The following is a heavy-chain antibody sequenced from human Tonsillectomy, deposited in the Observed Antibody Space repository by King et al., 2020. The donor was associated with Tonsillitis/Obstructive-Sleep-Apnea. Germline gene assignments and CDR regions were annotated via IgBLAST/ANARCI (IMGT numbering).Heavy chain of an antibody. CDR3: ARDQDNHYDSSGYEASFDY. CDR2: IWYDGSNK. J-gene: IGHJ4*02. Sequence: VQLVESGGGVVQPGRSLRLSCAASGFTFSSYGMHWVRQAPGKGLEWVAVIWYDGSNKYYADSVKGRFTISRDNSKNTLYLQMNSLRAEDTAVYYCARDQDNHYDSSGYEASFDYWGQGTLVTVSS. D-gene: IGHD3-22*01. V-gene: IGHV3-33*01. CDR1: GFTFSSYG.